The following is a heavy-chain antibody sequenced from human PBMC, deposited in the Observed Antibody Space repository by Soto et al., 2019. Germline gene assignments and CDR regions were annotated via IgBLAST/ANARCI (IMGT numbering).Heavy chain of an antibody. CDR1: GFSFNTYG. D-gene: IGHD2-21*02. J-gene: IGHJ4*02. V-gene: IGHV3-33*01. CDR3: ARGERSDIVVVTAPDLDY. CDR2: IWYDGSKK. Sequence: PGGSLRLSCEASGFSFNTYGMNWVRQAPGKGLEWVAVIWYDGSKKYYADSVKGRFTISRDNSKNTLYLQMNSLRAEDTAVYYCARGERSDIVVVTAPDLDYWGQGTLVTVSS.